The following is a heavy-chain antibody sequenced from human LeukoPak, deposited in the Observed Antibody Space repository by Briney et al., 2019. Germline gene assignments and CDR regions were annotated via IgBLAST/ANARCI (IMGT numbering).Heavy chain of an antibody. Sequence: SETLSLTCTVSGGSFSSGTYYWSWIRQPPGKGLEWIGYIYYSGTTNYNPSLKSRVTISVDTSKNQFSLKLSSVIAADTAMYYCMRGPYSNLGRFDYWGQGTLVTVSS. CDR3: MRGPYSNLGRFDY. V-gene: IGHV4-61*01. D-gene: IGHD4-11*01. J-gene: IGHJ4*02. CDR1: GGSFSSGTYY. CDR2: IYYSGTT.